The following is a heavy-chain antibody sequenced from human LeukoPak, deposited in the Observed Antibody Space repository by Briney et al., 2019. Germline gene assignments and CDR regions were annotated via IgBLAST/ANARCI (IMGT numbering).Heavy chain of an antibody. Sequence: GGSLRLSCAASGFTFGSYWMSWVRQAPGKGLEWVANIKHDGGEKYYVDSVKGRFTISRDNAKNSLYLQMNSLRAEDTAVYYCAKAVKLWSDPFDYWGQGTLVTVSS. CDR3: AKAVKLWSDPFDY. V-gene: IGHV3-7*03. D-gene: IGHD5-18*01. CDR2: IKHDGGEK. J-gene: IGHJ4*02. CDR1: GFTFGSYW.